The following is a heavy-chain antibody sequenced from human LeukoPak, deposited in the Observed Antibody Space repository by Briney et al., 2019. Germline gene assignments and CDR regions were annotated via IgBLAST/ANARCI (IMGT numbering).Heavy chain of an antibody. J-gene: IGHJ4*02. D-gene: IGHD6-19*01. CDR2: IYYSGST. V-gene: IGHV4-39*01. CDR3: ARHDSSRYYFDY. CDR1: GGSISSSNYY. Sequence: SDTLSLTCTVSGGSISSSNYYCGWIRQPPSKGLERLGSIYYSGSTYYNPPLKTQITLSVNTSKNQFSLKLSSVTAADTAVYYCARHDSSRYYFDYWGQGTLVTVSS.